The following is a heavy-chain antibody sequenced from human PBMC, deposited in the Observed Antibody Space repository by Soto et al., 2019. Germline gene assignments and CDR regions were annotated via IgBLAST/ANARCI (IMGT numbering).Heavy chain of an antibody. J-gene: IGHJ5*01. D-gene: IGHD1-20*01. V-gene: IGHV3-23*01. CDR2: IGGLGSDT. Sequence: DVQLLESGGGLVQPGGSLTLSCAASRFRFSDFAMSWVRQAPGKGLEWVSSIGGLGSDTYYADPVKGRLTISRDNSKSTLNLQMDGLRDEDTAVYYCAKDAVPYNGKWDWFDSWGQGTLVIVS. CDR1: RFRFSDFA. CDR3: AKDAVPYNGKWDWFDS.